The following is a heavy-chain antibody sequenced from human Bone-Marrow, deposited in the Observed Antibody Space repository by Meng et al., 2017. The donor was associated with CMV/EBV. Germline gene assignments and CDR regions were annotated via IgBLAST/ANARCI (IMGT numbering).Heavy chain of an antibody. Sequence: SVKVSCKASGGTFSSYTISWVRQAPGQGLEWMGRIIPILGIANYAQKFQGRVTITADKSTSTAYMELSSLRSEDTAVYYCASPRKTKEWLHAFDIWGQRTMVTVSS. D-gene: IGHD3-3*01. V-gene: IGHV1-69*02. CDR1: GGTFSSYT. CDR3: ASPRKTKEWLHAFDI. J-gene: IGHJ3*02. CDR2: IIPILGIA.